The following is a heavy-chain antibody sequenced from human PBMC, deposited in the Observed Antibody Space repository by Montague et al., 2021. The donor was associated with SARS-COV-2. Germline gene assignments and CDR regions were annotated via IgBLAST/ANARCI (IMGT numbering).Heavy chain of an antibody. CDR3: ERGGWKLRVWDYYFDY. V-gene: IGHV4-59*01. CDR1: GGSISPYY. Sequence: SETLSLTCTVSGGSISPYYWSWIRQPPGKGLGWIGNIYYTGSTNYNSSLTSRLHISVDTSANQFSLKVNSVTPAATASYYCERGGWKLRVWDYYFDYWGQGTLVTVSS. J-gene: IGHJ4*02. D-gene: IGHD2-15*01. CDR2: IYYTGST.